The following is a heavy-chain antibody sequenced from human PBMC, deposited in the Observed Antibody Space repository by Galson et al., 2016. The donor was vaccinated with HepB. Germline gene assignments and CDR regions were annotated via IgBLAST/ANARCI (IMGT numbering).Heavy chain of an antibody. CDR2: SYADGRT. J-gene: IGHJ6*02. Sequence: SLRLSCAASGLSFHTYSMNWVRQAPGKGLEWLSVSYADGRTYYTASVKGRFTISRDNSKNTLYLQMNSLKAEDTAVYYCARVSVSVADLSTNYYYGMDVWGQGTTVTVSS. V-gene: IGHV3-66*02. CDR3: ARVSVSVADLSTNYYYGMDV. CDR1: GLSFHTYS. D-gene: IGHD3-16*02.